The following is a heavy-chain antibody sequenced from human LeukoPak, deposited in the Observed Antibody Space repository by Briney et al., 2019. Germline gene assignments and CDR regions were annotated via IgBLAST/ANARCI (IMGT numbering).Heavy chain of an antibody. V-gene: IGHV3-21*01. D-gene: IGHD3-16*01. CDR2: ISSSTSHI. CDR3: ARDVGGDSLPHWFDP. Sequence: KPGGSLRLSCAASGFTFSTYTMNWVRQSPGKELEWVSSISSSTSHIRYADAVRGRFTISRDNANNSLYLQLDSLRVDDSAVYYCARDVGGDSLPHWFDPWGQGTLVIVSS. CDR1: GFTFSTYT. J-gene: IGHJ5*02.